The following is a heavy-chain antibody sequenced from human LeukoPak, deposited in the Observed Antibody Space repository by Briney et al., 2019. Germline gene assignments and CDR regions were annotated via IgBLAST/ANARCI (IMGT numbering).Heavy chain of an antibody. V-gene: IGHV4-39*07. Sequence: KPSETLSLTCTVSGGSISSSSYYWGWIRQPPGKGLEWTGSIYYSGSTNYNPSLKSRVTISVDKSKNQFSLKLSSVTAADTAVYYYARRIGYGDTRLHDYWGQGTLVTVSS. CDR1: GGSISSSSYY. CDR3: ARRIGYGDTRLHDY. CDR2: IYYSGST. D-gene: IGHD4-17*01. J-gene: IGHJ4*02.